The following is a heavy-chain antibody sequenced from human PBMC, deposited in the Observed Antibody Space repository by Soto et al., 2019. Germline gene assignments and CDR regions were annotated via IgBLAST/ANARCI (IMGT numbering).Heavy chain of an antibody. V-gene: IGHV2-5*02. CDR2: IYWDDDK. CDR1: GFSLSTTGLG. J-gene: IGHJ4*02. Sequence: QITLKESGPTLVKPTQTLTLTCTFSGFSLSTTGLGVGWIRQPPGKALEWLALIYWDDDKRYSKSLESRLTYTKEPPVHQLVLTMTNMDPVDTATYFCAHRSSYYDSSGLAFDSWGQGTLVTVSS. D-gene: IGHD3-22*01. CDR3: AHRSSYYDSSGLAFDS.